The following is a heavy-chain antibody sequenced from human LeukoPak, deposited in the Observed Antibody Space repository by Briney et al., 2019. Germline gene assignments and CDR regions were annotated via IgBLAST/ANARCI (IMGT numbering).Heavy chain of an antibody. CDR3: AAGADYGGYGY. D-gene: IGHD4-23*01. CDR1: GFTFTSSA. Sequence: SVKVSWKAFGFTFTSSAVQWVRQARGQRLEWIGWIVVGSGNTNYAQKFQERVTITRDMSTSTAYMELSSLRSEDTAVYYCAAGADYGGYGYWGQGTLVTVSS. J-gene: IGHJ4*02. CDR2: IVVGSGNT. V-gene: IGHV1-58*01.